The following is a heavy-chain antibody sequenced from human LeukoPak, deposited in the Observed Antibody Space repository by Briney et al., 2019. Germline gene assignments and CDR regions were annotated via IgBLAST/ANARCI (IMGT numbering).Heavy chain of an antibody. CDR1: GFTFSSYA. D-gene: IGHD3-3*01. J-gene: IGHJ6*03. V-gene: IGHV3-23*01. CDR2: ISGSGGST. CDR3: AKDRITVFGVVPDV. Sequence: PGGSLRLSCAAPGFTFSSYAMSWVRQAPGKGLEWVSAISGSGGSTYYADPVKGRFTISRDNSKNTLCVQMNSLRAEDTAVYYCAKDRITVFGVVPDVWGKGTTVIVSS.